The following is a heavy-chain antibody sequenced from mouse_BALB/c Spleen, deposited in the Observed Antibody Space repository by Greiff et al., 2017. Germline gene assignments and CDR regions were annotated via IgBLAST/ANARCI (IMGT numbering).Heavy chain of an antibody. CDR1: GFTFSSYG. D-gene: IGHD1-1*01. CDR3: ARGDGSSYRFDY. CDR2: ISDGGSYT. J-gene: IGHJ2*01. Sequence: EVQLVESGGDLVKPGGSLKLSCAASGFTFSSYGMYWVRQTPEKRLEWVATISDGGSYTYYPDSVKGRFTISRDNAKNNLYLQMSSLKSEDTAMYYWARGDGSSYRFDYWGQGTTLTVSS. V-gene: IGHV5-4*02.